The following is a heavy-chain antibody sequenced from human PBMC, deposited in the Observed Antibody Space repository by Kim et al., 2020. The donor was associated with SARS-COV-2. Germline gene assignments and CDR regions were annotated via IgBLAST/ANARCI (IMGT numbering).Heavy chain of an antibody. CDR2: INPSGGST. Sequence: ASVKVSCKASGYTFTSYYMHWVRQAPGQGLEWMGIINPSGGSTSYAQKFQGRVTMTRDTSTSTVYMELSSLRSEDTAVYYCARSPRVILSNWDYYYYYGMDVWGQGTTVTVSS. J-gene: IGHJ6*02. V-gene: IGHV1-46*01. CDR1: GYTFTSYY. CDR3: ARSPRVILSNWDYYYYYGMDV. D-gene: IGHD3-9*01.